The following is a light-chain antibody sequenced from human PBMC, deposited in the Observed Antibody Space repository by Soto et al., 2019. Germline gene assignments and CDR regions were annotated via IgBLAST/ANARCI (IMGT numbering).Light chain of an antibody. J-gene: IGLJ3*02. CDR3: CSYAGRYTWV. V-gene: IGLV2-11*01. CDR2: DVS. CDR1: SSDVGGYNY. Sequence: QSALTQPRSVSGSPGQTVTISCTGTSSDVGGYNYVSWYQQHPGKAPKVMIYDVSKRPSGVPDRFSGSKSGNTASLTISGMQAEDAAYYYRCSYAGRYTWVFGGGTKLTVL.